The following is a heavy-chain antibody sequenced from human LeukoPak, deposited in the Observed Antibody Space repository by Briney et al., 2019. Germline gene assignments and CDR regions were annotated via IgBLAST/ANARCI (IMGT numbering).Heavy chain of an antibody. J-gene: IGHJ4*02. D-gene: IGHD2-2*01. CDR3: ARDVSRGLTASDY. V-gene: IGHV3-30*03. CDR2: ISYDGTNK. Sequence: GGSLRLSCAASGFTFSSYEMNWVRQAPGKGLEWLTVISYDGTNKYYADSVKGRFSISRDNSKNTLYLQMNSLRTEDTAIYYCARDVSRGLTASDYWGQGTLVAVSS. CDR1: GFTFSSYE.